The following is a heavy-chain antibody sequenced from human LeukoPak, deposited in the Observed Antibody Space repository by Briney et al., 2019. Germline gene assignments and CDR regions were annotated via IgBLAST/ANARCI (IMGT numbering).Heavy chain of an antibody. V-gene: IGHV4-34*01. CDR3: ARLKGGAMVRGVIRPNYYYYMDV. CDR1: GGSFSGYY. J-gene: IGHJ6*03. CDR2: INHSGST. D-gene: IGHD3-10*01. Sequence: PSETLSLTCAVYGGSFSGYYWSWIRQPPGKGLEWIGEINHSGSTNYNPSLKSRVTISVDTSKNQFSLKLSSVTAADTAVYYCARLKGGAMVRGVIRPNYYYYMDVWGKGTTVTISS.